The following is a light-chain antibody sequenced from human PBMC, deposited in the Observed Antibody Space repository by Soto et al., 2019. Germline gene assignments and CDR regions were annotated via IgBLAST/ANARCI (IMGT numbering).Light chain of an antibody. V-gene: IGLV2-11*01. J-gene: IGLJ3*02. CDR3: CAYAGSALWV. Sequence: QSALTQPRSVSGSPGQSVTISCTVTSSDVGVYNYVSWYQQHPGKAPQLVIYDVIKRPSGVPYRFSGSKSGNTASLTISGLQAEDEADYYCCAYAGSALWVFGGGTKLTVL. CDR1: SSDVGVYNY. CDR2: DVI.